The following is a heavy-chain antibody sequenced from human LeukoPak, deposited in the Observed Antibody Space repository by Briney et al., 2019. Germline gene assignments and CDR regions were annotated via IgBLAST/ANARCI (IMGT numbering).Heavy chain of an antibody. V-gene: IGHV3-74*01. J-gene: IGHJ4*02. Sequence: GGSLRLSCAASGFTFSTYGMSWVRQAPGKGLEWVSRITNDGSSTTYADSVKGRFTISRDNAKNMLYLQVNSLRAEDTAVYYCATVALRDFDYWGQGTLVTVSS. CDR3: ATVALRDFDY. CDR1: GFTFSTYG. D-gene: IGHD4/OR15-4a*01. CDR2: ITNDGSST.